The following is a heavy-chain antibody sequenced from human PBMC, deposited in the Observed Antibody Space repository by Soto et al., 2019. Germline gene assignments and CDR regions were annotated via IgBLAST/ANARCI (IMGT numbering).Heavy chain of an antibody. CDR3: ARRGGSSSGYYYYAMDV. D-gene: IGHD6-6*01. CDR2: IYSNGDT. V-gene: IGHV4-31*03. Sequence: SETLSLTCPVSSDSMNSGGYYWSWIRQNPGKGLEWIGYIYSNGDTYYNPSLKSRVTISVHTSKNQFSLNLTSVTAADTAVYYCARRGGSSSGYYYYAMDVWGQGTTVTVS. CDR1: SDSMNSGGYY. J-gene: IGHJ6*02.